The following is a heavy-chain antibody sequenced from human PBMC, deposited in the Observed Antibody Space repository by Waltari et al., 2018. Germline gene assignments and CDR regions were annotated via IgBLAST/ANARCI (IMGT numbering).Heavy chain of an antibody. V-gene: IGHV3-30*01. CDR2: ISNDGTDK. CDR3: AGDDPRWYPDAFDF. J-gene: IGHJ3*01. D-gene: IGHD2-15*01. Sequence: QVQLVESGGGVVQPGKSLRLSCAASALGFKIFPVHGVRQAPGKGLEWVALISNDGTDKKYADSVRGRFTISRDSSAKTVYLRMDSLRPDDTALYFCAGDDPRWYPDAFDFWGQGTVVTVSS. CDR1: ALGFKIFP.